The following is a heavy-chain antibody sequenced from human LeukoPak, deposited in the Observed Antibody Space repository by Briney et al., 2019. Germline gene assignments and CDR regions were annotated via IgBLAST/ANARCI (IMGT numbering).Heavy chain of an antibody. CDR2: ISYDGSNK. CDR3: AKERLYYYDSSGYYAKYFDY. V-gene: IGHV3-30*18. Sequence: GRSLRLSCAASGFTFSSYGMHWVRQAPGKGLEWVAVISYDGSNKYYADSVKGRFTISRDNSKNTLYLQMNSLRAEDTAVYYCAKERLYYYDSSGYYAKYFDYWGQGTLVTVSS. CDR1: GFTFSSYG. J-gene: IGHJ4*02. D-gene: IGHD3-22*01.